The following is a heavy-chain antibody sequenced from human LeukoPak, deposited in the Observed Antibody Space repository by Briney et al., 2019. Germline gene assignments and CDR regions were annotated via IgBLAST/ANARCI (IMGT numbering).Heavy chain of an antibody. CDR1: GFTFSDYY. CDR2: ISSSSSYT. J-gene: IGHJ4*02. V-gene: IGHV3-11*03. Sequence: GGSLRLSCAASGFTFSDYYMSWIRQAPGKGLEWVSYISSSSSYTNYADSVKGRFTISRDNAKNSLYLQMNSLRAKDTAVYYCARRFPFDSSGYYLDYWGQGTLVTVSS. D-gene: IGHD3-22*01. CDR3: ARRFPFDSSGYYLDY.